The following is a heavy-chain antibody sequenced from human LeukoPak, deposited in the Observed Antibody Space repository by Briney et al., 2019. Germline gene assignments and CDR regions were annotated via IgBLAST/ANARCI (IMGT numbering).Heavy chain of an antibody. J-gene: IGHJ6*03. D-gene: IGHD6-13*01. CDR2: IIPIFGTA. V-gene: IGHV1-69*05. CDR3: ARDGPVAAAGTGHEYYHYYYMDV. Sequence: GASVKVSCKASGGTFSSYAISWVRQAPGQGLEWMGGIIPIFGTANYAQKFQGRVTITTDESTSTAYMELSSLRSEDTAVYYCARDGPVAAAGTGHEYYHYYYMDVWGKGTTVTVSS. CDR1: GGTFSSYA.